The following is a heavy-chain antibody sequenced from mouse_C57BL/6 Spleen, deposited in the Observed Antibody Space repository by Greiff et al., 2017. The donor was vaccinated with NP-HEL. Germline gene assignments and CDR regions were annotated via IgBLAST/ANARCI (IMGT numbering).Heavy chain of an antibody. CDR1: GFSLTSYG. CDR2: IWSGGST. Sequence: VKLQESGPGLVQPSQSLSITCTVSGFSLTSYGVHWVRQSPGKGLEWLGVIWSGGSTDYNAAFISRLSISKDNSKSQVFFKMNSLQADDTAIYYCARNRYGISWFAYWGQGTLVTVSA. V-gene: IGHV2-2*01. CDR3: ARNRYGISWFAY. D-gene: IGHD1-1*01. J-gene: IGHJ3*01.